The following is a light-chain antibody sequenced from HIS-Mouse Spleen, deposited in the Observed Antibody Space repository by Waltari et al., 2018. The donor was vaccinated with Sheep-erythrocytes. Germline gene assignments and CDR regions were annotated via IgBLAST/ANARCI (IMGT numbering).Light chain of an antibody. CDR2: EGS. CDR1: SSDVGRYNL. J-gene: IGLJ3*02. V-gene: IGLV2-14*02. CDR3: SSYAGSNNWV. Sequence: QSALTQPASVSGSPGQSITISCTRPSSDVGRYNLVSWYQPHPGKAPKLMIYEGSKRPSGVPDRFSGSKSGNTASLTVSGLQAEDEADYYCSSYAGSNNWVFGGGTKLTVL.